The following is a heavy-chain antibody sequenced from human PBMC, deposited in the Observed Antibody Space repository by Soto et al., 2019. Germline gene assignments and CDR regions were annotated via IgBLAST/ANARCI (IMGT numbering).Heavy chain of an antibody. CDR1: GYTFTRNY. CDR3: ARAGGSGSYSEYYFDY. V-gene: IGHV1-46*03. Sequence: QVQLVQSGAEVKKPGASVKVSCKTSGYTFTRNYIHWVRQAPGQGLEWMGIINPSGGSTTHAQNFQGRVTMTRDTSTGTVYMELSSLRSEDTAVYYCARAGGSGSYSEYYFDYWGQGTLVTVSS. CDR2: INPSGGST. J-gene: IGHJ4*02. D-gene: IGHD3-10*01.